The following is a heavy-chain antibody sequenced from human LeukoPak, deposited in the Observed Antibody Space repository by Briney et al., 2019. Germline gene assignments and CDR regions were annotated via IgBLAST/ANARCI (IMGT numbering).Heavy chain of an antibody. CDR3: ARDPLSSVGASIGHFQH. J-gene: IGHJ1*01. CDR1: GGTFSSYP. CDR2: IIPIFGTA. V-gene: IGHV1-69*05. D-gene: IGHD1-26*01. Sequence: SVKVSCKASGGTFSSYPISWVRQAPGQGLEWMGRIIPIFGTANYAQKFQGRVTITTDESTSTAYMELSSLRSEDTAVYYCARDPLSSVGASIGHFQHWGQGTLVTVSS.